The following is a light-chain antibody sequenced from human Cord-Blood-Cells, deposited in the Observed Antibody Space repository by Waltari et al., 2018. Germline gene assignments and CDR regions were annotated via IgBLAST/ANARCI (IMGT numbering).Light chain of an antibody. CDR1: SSNIGSNH. J-gene: IGLJ3*02. V-gene: IGLV1-47*01. CDR2: RNN. CDR3: ASCDDSLSGCV. Sequence: QSVLTQPPSASGTPGQRVTISCPGSSSNIGSNHVYWYQQLPGTAPKLLIYRNNHRPSGVPDRFSGSKSGTSASLAISGLRSEDEADYYCASCDDSLSGCVFGGGTKLTVL.